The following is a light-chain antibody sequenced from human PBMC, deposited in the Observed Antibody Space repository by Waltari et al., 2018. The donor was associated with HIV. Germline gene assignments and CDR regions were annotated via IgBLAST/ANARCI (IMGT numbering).Light chain of an antibody. Sequence: QSALTQPASVSGSPGQSITISCTGTSSDVGGYNYVSWYQQHPGKAPKLMIYEVSKRPSGVANRFSGSKSGNTASLTISGLQAEDEADYYCSSYTSSSKVFGGGTKLTVL. CDR1: SSDVGGYNY. J-gene: IGLJ3*02. CDR3: SSYTSSSKV. V-gene: IGLV2-14*01. CDR2: EVS.